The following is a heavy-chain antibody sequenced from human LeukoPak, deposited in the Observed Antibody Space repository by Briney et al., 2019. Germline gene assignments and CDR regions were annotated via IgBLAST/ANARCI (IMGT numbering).Heavy chain of an antibody. J-gene: IGHJ4*02. CDR3: ARGWISDSFDY. Sequence: GGSLRLSCAASGFTFSSYSMNWVRQAPGKGLEWVASISSSSSYIYYADSVKGRFTISRDNAKNSLYLQMNSLRAEDTAVYYCARGWISDSFDYWGQGTLVTVSS. D-gene: IGHD5-12*01. CDR1: GFTFSSYS. CDR2: ISSSSSYI. V-gene: IGHV3-21*01.